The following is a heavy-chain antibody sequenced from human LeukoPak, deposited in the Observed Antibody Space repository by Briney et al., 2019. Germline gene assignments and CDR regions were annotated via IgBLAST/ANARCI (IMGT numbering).Heavy chain of an antibody. CDR1: GYTFTGYY. D-gene: IGHD2-21*01. CDR2: INPNSGGA. CDR3: AKSGGDLYYFDY. Sequence: ASVKVSCKASGYTFTGYYVHWVRQAPGQGLEWMGWINPNSGGANYAQKFQGRVTMTRDTSISTAYMELSRLRSDDTAVYYCAKSGGDLYYFDYWGQGTLVTVSS. V-gene: IGHV1-2*02. J-gene: IGHJ4*02.